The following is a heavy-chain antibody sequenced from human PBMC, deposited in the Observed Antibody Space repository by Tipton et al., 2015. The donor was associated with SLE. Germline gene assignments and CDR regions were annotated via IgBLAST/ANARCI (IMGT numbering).Heavy chain of an antibody. CDR2: IRYDGSNK. J-gene: IGHJ6*02. Sequence: SLRLSCAASGFTFSSYGMHWVRQAPGKGLEWVAFIRYDGSNKYYADSVKGRFTISRDNSKNTLYLQMNSLRAEDTAVYYCAKDLTGTGDYYYYGMDVWGQGTTVTVSS. CDR1: GFTFSSYG. V-gene: IGHV3-30*02. D-gene: IGHD1-7*01. CDR3: AKDLTGTGDYYYYGMDV.